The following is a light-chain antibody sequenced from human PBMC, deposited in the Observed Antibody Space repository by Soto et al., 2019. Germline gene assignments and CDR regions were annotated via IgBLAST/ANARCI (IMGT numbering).Light chain of an antibody. CDR1: ESIRDY. J-gene: IGKJ4*01. CDR3: QQSYSTPGT. CDR2: AAS. V-gene: IGKV1-39*01. Sequence: DIQMTQSPSSLSASVGDRVTITCRASESIRDYLNLYQQKPGKAPNLLIYAASSLQSGVPSRFSGGGSGTDFTLTISSLQPEDFATYYCQQSYSTPGTFGGGTKVDIK.